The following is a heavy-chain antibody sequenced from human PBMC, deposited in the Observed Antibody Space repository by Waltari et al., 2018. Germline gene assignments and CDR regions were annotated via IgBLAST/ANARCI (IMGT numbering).Heavy chain of an antibody. CDR2: INHSGST. CDR1: VGSSSGYY. V-gene: IGHV4-34*01. Sequence: QLQLQQWGAGLLKPSETLSLPCAVYVGSSSGYYWRWLRQPPGKGLWWIWEINHSGSTNYNPSLKSRVTISVDTSKNQFSLKLSSVTAADTAVYYCAREVAYYDFWSGYYTWRLYFDYWGQGTLVTVSS. CDR3: AREVAYYDFWSGYYTWRLYFDY. D-gene: IGHD3-3*01. J-gene: IGHJ4*02.